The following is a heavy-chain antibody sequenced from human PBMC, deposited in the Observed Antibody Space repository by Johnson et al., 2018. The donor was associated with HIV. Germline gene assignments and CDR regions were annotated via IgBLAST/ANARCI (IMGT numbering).Heavy chain of an antibody. CDR1: GFTFDDYG. Sequence: VQLVESGGGVVRPGGSLRLSCAASGFTFDDYGMSWVRQAPGKGLEWVGFIRSKPYGGTTEYAASVTGRFTISRDDSKSIAYLQMNSLKTEDTAVYYCIRDGYRDGYSGYDSGAFDIWGQGTMVTVSS. V-gene: IGHV3-49*04. CDR3: IRDGYRDGYSGYDSGAFDI. CDR2: IRSKPYGGTT. J-gene: IGHJ3*02. D-gene: IGHD5-12*01.